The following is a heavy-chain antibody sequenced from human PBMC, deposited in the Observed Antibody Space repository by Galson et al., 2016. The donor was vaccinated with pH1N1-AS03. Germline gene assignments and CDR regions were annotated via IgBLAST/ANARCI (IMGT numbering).Heavy chain of an antibody. J-gene: IGHJ3*02. CDR3: AKERGARDAYDI. CDR2: ISHNGDTE. CDR1: GFTFSRYG. Sequence: SLRLSCAASGFTFSRYGMHWVRQAPGKGLEWVALISHNGDTEFYEDSVKGRFTISRDNSKNTLYLQMDSLRPEDTAVYSGAKERGARDAYDIWGQGTMVTVSS. V-gene: IGHV3-30*18. D-gene: IGHD4-17*01.